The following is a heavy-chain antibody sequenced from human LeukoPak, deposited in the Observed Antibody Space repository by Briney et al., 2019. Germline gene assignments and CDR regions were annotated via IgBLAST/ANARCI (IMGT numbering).Heavy chain of an antibody. J-gene: IGHJ4*02. CDR1: GFPFSSYW. CDR3: ARLTGTTGFDY. V-gene: IGHV3-7*01. D-gene: IGHD1-1*01. Sequence: GALRLSFAASGFPFSSYWMSWVRQAPGKGLEWVANIKQDGSDKYYVDSVKGRFTISRDNAKNSLYLQLNSLRADDTAVYYCARLTGTTGFDYWGQGTLVTVSS. CDR2: IKQDGSDK.